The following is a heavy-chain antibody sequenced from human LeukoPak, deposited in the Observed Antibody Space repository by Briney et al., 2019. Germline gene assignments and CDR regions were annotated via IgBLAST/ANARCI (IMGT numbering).Heavy chain of an antibody. CDR2: IYPGDSDT. Sequence: GESLKISCKGSGYSFTSYWIGWVRQMPGKGLEWMGIIYPGDSDTRYSPSFQGQVTISADKSISTAYLQWSSLKASDTALYYCARGYYDSSDGGAEYFQHWGQGTLVTVSS. CDR1: GYSFTSYW. V-gene: IGHV5-51*01. J-gene: IGHJ1*01. CDR3: ARGYYDSSDGGAEYFQH. D-gene: IGHD3-22*01.